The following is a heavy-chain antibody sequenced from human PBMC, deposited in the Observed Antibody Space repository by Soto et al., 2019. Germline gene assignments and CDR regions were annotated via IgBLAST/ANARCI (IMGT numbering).Heavy chain of an antibody. CDR1: GFTFSSYS. J-gene: IGHJ3*02. V-gene: IGHV3-21*01. D-gene: IGHD1-26*01. CDR2: ISSSSIYI. CDR3: ARDRGWDLKDFDI. Sequence: EVQLVESGGGLVKPGGSLRLSCAASGFTFSSYSMNWVRQSPGKGLEWVSLISSSSIYIYYADSVKGRFTISRDNSKNSLYLQMNSLRAEDTAVYYFARDRGWDLKDFDIWGQGTMVTVSS.